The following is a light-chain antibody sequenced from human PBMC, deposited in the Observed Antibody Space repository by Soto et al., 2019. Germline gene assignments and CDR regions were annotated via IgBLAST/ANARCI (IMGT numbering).Light chain of an antibody. CDR3: QTWGTGIEV. CDR1: SGHSSYT. J-gene: IGLJ3*02. V-gene: IGLV4-69*01. CDR2: LNSDGSH. Sequence: QAVVTQSPSASASLGASVKLTCTLSSGHSSYTIAWHQQQPEKGPRYLMTLNSDGSHSKGDGIPDRFSGSSSVAERYLSISSLQSEDEADYYCQTWGTGIEVFGGGTKLTVL.